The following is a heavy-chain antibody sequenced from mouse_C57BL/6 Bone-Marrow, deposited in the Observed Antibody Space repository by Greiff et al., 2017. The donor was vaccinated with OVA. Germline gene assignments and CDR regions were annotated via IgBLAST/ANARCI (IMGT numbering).Heavy chain of an antibody. V-gene: IGHV1-26*01. CDR1: GYTFTDYY. CDR3: ARYDYDQYWYFDV. CDR2: INPNNGGT. J-gene: IGHJ1*03. Sequence: VQLQQSGPELVKPGASVKISCKASGYTFTDYYMNWVKQSHGKSLEWIGDINPNNGGTSYNQKFKGKATLTVDKSSSTAYMELRSLTSEDSAVYYCARYDYDQYWYFDVWGTGTTVTVSS. D-gene: IGHD2-4*01.